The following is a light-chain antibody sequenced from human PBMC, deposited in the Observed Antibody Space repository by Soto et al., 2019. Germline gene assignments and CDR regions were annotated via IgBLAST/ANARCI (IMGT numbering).Light chain of an antibody. CDR2: GAS. Sequence: EIVLTQSPGTLSLSPGERATLSCRASQSVSSSYLAWYQQKPGQAPRLLIYGASSRATGIPDRFSGSGSGTDFTLTLNRLEPEDFAVYYCQQYGSSPQTFGQGTRLEIK. CDR1: QSVSSSY. J-gene: IGKJ5*01. V-gene: IGKV3-20*01. CDR3: QQYGSSPQT.